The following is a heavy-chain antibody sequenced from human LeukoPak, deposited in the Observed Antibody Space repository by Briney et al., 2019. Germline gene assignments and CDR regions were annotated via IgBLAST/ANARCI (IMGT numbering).Heavy chain of an antibody. CDR3: ARRGSGWSREFDY. J-gene: IGHJ4*02. CDR2: IYYSGST. D-gene: IGHD6-19*01. CDR1: GGSISSSSYY. Sequence: SETLSLTCTVSGGSISSSSYYWGWIRQPPGKGLEWIGSIYYSGSTYYNPSLKSRVTISVDTSKSQFSLKLNSVTAADTAVYYCARRGSGWSREFDYWGQGTLVTVPS. V-gene: IGHV4-39*01.